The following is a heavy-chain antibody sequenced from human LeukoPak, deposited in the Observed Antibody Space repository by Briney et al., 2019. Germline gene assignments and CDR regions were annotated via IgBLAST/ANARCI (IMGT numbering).Heavy chain of an antibody. D-gene: IGHD4-17*01. CDR1: GGSISSYY. J-gene: IGHJ6*02. V-gene: IGHV4-59*01. CDR3: ARDGVLPTATTSFHYYGMDV. CDR2: IYYSGST. Sequence: SETLSLTCTVSGGSISSYYWSWIRQPPGKGLEWIGYIYYSGSTNYNPSLKSRVTISVDTSKNQFSLKLSSVTAANTAVYYCARDGVLPTATTSFHYYGMDVWGQGTTVTVSS.